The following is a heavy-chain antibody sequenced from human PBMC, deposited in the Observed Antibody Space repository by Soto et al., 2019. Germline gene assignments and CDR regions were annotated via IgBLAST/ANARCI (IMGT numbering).Heavy chain of an antibody. CDR1: GFTFSGYG. V-gene: IGHV3-33*01. CDR3: ARDGVGATTFFGYFDY. J-gene: IGHJ4*02. Sequence: QVQLVESGGGVVQPGRSLRLSCAASGFTFSGYGMHWVRQAPGKGLEWVAITRHDGSNTYYADSVRGRFTISRYNSKNTLYLQMDSLRAEDTAVYYCARDGVGATTFFGYFDYWCQGTLVTVSS. D-gene: IGHD1-26*01. CDR2: TRHDGSNT.